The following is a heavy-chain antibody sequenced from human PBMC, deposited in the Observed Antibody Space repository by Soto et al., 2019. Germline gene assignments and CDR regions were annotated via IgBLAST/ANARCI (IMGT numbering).Heavy chain of an antibody. CDR2: INHSGST. D-gene: IGHD4-17*01. Sequence: QVQLQQWGAGLLKPSETLSLTCAVYGGSFSGYYWSWIRQPPGKVLEWIGEINHSGSTNYNPSLKSRVTISVDTSKNQFSLKLSSVTAADTAVYYCASRLRWYRNWFDPWGQGTLVTVSS. CDR1: GGSFSGYY. CDR3: ASRLRWYRNWFDP. V-gene: IGHV4-34*01. J-gene: IGHJ5*02.